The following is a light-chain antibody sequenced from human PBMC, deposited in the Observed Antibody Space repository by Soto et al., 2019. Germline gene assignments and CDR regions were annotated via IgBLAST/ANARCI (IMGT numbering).Light chain of an antibody. J-gene: IGKJ2*01. CDR2: KIS. CDR1: QSLVHSDGNTY. V-gene: IGKV2-24*01. Sequence: DIVLTQTPLSSPVTLGQPASISCRSSQSLVHSDGNTYLSWLQQRPGQPPRLLIYKISIRFSVVPDSFSVSGAGTDFTPKIRRVEADDVVMSDYVQTKQCPPYTFGQGTKLEIK. CDR3: VQTKQCPPYT.